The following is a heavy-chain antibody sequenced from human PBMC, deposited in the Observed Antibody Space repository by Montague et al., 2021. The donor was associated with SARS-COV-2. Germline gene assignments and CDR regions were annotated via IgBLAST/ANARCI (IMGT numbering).Heavy chain of an antibody. J-gene: IGHJ4*02. CDR1: DGSIYTDTYF. Sequence: TLSLTCTVSDGSIYTDTYFWSWIRQPAGKGLEWIGRIWTSGTTKYNPTLKSRVTMSMDTSKKQFSLNVTSVTAADTAVYYCARGAKYYGFYHPFEDWGQGALVTVSS. D-gene: IGHD3-16*01. V-gene: IGHV4-61*02. CDR3: ARGAKYYGFYHPFED. CDR2: IWTSGTT.